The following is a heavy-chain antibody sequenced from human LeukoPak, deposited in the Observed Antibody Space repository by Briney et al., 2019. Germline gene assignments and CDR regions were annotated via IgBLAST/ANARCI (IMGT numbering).Heavy chain of an antibody. CDR1: GFSFSSYE. V-gene: IGHV3-48*03. CDR2: ISSGGRNI. D-gene: IGHD6-19*01. CDR3: ARSHIAVAGLDY. Sequence: GGSLRLSRAASGFSFSSYEMKWVRQAPGKRLEWVSHISSGGRNIYYADSVKGRFTVSRDNAKNSLYLQMSSLRAEDTAVYYCARSHIAVAGLDYWGQGTLVTVSS. J-gene: IGHJ4*02.